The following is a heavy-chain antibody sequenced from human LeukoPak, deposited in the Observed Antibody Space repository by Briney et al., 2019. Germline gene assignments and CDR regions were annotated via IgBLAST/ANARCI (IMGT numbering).Heavy chain of an antibody. V-gene: IGHV4-39*07. Sequence: PSETLSLTCTVSGGSISSSSYYWGWIRQPPGKGLGWIGSIYYSGSTYYNPSLKSRVTISVDTSKNQFSLKLSSVTAADTAVYYCARVPKRFDWLLYDVEYYFDYWGQGTLVTVSS. CDR1: GGSISSSSYY. D-gene: IGHD3-9*01. CDR2: IYYSGST. CDR3: ARVPKRFDWLLYDVEYYFDY. J-gene: IGHJ4*02.